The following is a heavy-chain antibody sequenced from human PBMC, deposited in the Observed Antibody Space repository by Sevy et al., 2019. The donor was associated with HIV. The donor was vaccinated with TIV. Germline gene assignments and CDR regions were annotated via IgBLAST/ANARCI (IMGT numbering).Heavy chain of an antibody. CDR2: LRSRADSYET. Sequence: GGSLRLTCAASGFNFNIAAIHWVRRAPGRGLEWVARLRSRADSYETEYSASVRGRFTISRDDSRTTAYLQMNSLKTEDTAVYSCTRQGVIAELDLWGQGTLVTVSS. CDR1: GFNFNIAA. V-gene: IGHV3-73*01. J-gene: IGHJ5*02. CDR3: TRQGVIAELDL. D-gene: IGHD2-15*01.